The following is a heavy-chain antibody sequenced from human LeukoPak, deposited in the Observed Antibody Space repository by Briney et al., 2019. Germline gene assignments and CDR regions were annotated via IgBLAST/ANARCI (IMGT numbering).Heavy chain of an antibody. CDR1: GFTFSSYS. CDR2: ISSSSSYI. CDR3: VRGGYGLAAAGFVDY. Sequence: PGGSLRLSCAASGFTFSSYSMNWVRQAPGKGLEWVSSISSSSSYIYYADSVKGRFTISRDNAKNSLYLQMNSLRAEDTAVYYCVRGGYGLAAAGFVDYWGQGTLVTVSS. J-gene: IGHJ4*02. V-gene: IGHV3-21*01. D-gene: IGHD6-13*01.